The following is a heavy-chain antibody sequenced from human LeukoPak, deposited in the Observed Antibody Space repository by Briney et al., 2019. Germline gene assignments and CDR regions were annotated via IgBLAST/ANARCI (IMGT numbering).Heavy chain of an antibody. CDR2: ISYDGSNK. V-gene: IGHV3-30-3*02. J-gene: IGHJ4*02. CDR1: GFTFSSYG. CDR3: AKLDSNYVTIY. D-gene: IGHD4-11*01. Sequence: PGGSLRLSCAASGFTFSSYGMHWVRQAPGKGLEWVAVISYDGSNKYYADSVKGRFTISRDNSKNTLYLQMNSLRAEDTAVYYCAKLDSNYVTIYWGQGTLVTVSS.